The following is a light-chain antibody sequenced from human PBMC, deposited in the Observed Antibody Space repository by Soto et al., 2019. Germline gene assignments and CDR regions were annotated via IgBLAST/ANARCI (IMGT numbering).Light chain of an antibody. Sequence: IVMTQSPDSLAVSLGERATINCKSSRSVLYSSNNDNYLAGYQQRPGQPPKLLIYWASTREAGVPDRFSGTGSATDFPLTISSMHAEDLSVYHCQPYYTTXPWTFGYGT. CDR3: QPYYTTXPWT. CDR2: WAS. CDR1: RSVLYSSNNDNY. V-gene: IGKV4-1*01. J-gene: IGKJ1*01.